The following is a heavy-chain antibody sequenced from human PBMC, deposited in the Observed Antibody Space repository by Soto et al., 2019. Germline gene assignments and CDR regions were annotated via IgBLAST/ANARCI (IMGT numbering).Heavy chain of an antibody. CDR2: IIPILGIA. CDR3: AREEQQLVMGWYYYYGMDV. Sequence: QVQLVQSGAEVKKPGSSVKVSCKASGGTFSSYTISWVRQAPGQGLEWMGRIIPILGIANYAQKFQGRVTITADKSTSTAYMELSSLRSEDTAVYYCAREEQQLVMGWYYYYGMDVWGQGTTVTVSS. D-gene: IGHD6-13*01. V-gene: IGHV1-69*08. J-gene: IGHJ6*02. CDR1: GGTFSSYT.